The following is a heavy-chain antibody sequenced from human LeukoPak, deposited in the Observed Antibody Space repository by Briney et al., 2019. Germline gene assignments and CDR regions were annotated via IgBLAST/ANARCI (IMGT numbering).Heavy chain of an antibody. J-gene: IGHJ4*02. V-gene: IGHV3-15*01. CDR3: TTDRGRFLEWLPPPFS. Sequence: GGSLRLSCAASGFTFSDAWMSWVRQAPGKGLEWVGRIKSKTDGGTTDYAAPVKGRFTISRDDSKNTLYLQMNSLKTEDTAVYYCTTDRGRFLEWLPPPFSGGQGTLVTVSS. D-gene: IGHD3-3*01. CDR2: IKSKTDGGTT. CDR1: GFTFSDAW.